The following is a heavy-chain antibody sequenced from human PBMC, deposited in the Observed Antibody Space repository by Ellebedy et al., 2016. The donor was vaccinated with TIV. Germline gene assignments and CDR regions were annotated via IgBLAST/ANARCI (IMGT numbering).Heavy chain of an antibody. J-gene: IGHJ3*02. CDR1: GYSFTSYW. Sequence: GESLKISXKGSGYSFTSYWISWVRQMPGKGLEWMGRIDPSDSYTNYSPSFQGHVTISADKSISTAYLQWSSLKASDTAMYYCAIIYSSSSDDALDIWGQGTMVTVSS. CDR2: IDPSDSYT. CDR3: AIIYSSSSDDALDI. D-gene: IGHD6-6*01. V-gene: IGHV5-10-1*01.